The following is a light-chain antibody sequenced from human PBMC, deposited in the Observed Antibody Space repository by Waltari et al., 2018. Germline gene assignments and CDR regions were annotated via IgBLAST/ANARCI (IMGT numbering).Light chain of an antibody. CDR1: QSISNW. CDR3: QQYNSYSLLT. Sequence: ASVGDRVTITCRASQSISNWLAWYQQKPGKAPKLLIYKASTLESGVPSRFSGSGSGTEFTLTISSLQPDDFATYYCQQYNSYSLLTFGGGTKVEIK. V-gene: IGKV1-5*03. J-gene: IGKJ4*01. CDR2: KAS.